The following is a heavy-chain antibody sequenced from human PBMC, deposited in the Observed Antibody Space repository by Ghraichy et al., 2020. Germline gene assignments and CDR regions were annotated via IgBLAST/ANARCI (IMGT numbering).Heavy chain of an antibody. CDR2: INHSGST. D-gene: IGHD3/OR15-3a*01. CDR1: GGSFSGYY. V-gene: IGHV4-34*01. J-gene: IGHJ5*02. CDR3: ARAGLRDFWTLERGWFDP. Sequence: SETLSLTCAVYGGSFSGYYWSWIRQPPGKGLEWIGEINHSGSTNYNPSLKSRVTISVDTSKNQFSLKLSSVTAADTAVYYCARAGLRDFWTLERGWFDPWGQGTLVTVSS.